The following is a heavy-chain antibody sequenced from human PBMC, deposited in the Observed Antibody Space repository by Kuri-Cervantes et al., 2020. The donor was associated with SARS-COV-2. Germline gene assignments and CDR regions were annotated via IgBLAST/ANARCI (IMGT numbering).Heavy chain of an antibody. V-gene: IGHV3-74*01. D-gene: IGHD4-23*01. CDR3: ARDSDYGGGFDL. Sequence: GESLKISCAASGFTFSSYWMHWVCQAPGKGLVWVSRINSDGSSTSYADSVKGRFTISRDNAKNTLYLQMNSLRAEDTAVYYCARDSDYGGGFDLWGQGTPVTVSS. J-gene: IGHJ5*02. CDR2: INSDGSST. CDR1: GFTFSSYW.